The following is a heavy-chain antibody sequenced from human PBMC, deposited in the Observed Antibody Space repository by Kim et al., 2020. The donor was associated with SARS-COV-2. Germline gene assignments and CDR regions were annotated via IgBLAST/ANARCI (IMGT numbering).Heavy chain of an antibody. CDR2: IYFTGAT. CDR1: GGSISDSGYY. V-gene: IGHV4-31*03. CDR3: ARDRGDRAGNHPGYFFGY. Sequence: SETLSLTCTVSGGSISDSGYYWSWIRQHPGKGLEWVAYIYFTGATYYNPSLASRLSVSRDTSKDQFSLRLSSVTAADTAMYYCARDRGDRAGNHPGYFFGYWGQGRLVTVSS. D-gene: IGHD6-13*01. J-gene: IGHJ4*02.